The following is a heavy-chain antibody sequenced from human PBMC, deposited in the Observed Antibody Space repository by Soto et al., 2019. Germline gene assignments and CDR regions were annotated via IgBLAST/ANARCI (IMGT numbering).Heavy chain of an antibody. J-gene: IGHJ5*02. CDR3: ARTREYCISTSCYLEWFDP. D-gene: IGHD2-2*01. CDR2: MNPNNGNT. Sequence: GASVKVSCKASGYTFTSYDINWVRQATGQGLEWMGWMNPNNGNTVYAQKFQGRVTMTRNTSTSTAYMELRSLRSDDTAVYYCARTREYCISTSCYLEWFDPWGQGTLVTAPQ. CDR1: GYTFTSYD. V-gene: IGHV1-8*01.